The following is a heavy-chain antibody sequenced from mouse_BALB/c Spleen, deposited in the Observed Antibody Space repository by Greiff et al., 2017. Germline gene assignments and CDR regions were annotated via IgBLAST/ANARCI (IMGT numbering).Heavy chain of an antibody. CDR2: ISSGSSTI. CDR1: GFTFSSFG. V-gene: IGHV5-17*02. J-gene: IGHJ2*01. Sequence: EVKLQESGGGLVQPGGSRKLSCAASGFTFSSFGMHWVRQAPEKGLEWVAYISSGSSTIYYADTVKGRFTISRDNPKNTLFLQMTSLRSEDTAMYYCARSRTFDYWGQGTTLTVSS. CDR3: ARSRTFDY. D-gene: IGHD3-3*01.